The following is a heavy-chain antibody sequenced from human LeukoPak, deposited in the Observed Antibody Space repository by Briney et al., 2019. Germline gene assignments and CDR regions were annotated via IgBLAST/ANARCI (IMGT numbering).Heavy chain of an antibody. V-gene: IGHV4-31*03. J-gene: IGHJ4*02. CDR3: ARQYCSGGSCYDY. CDR1: GGSISSGGYY. Sequence: SQTPSLTCTVSGGSISSGGYYWSWIRQHPGKGLEWIGYIYYSGSTYYNPSLKSRVTISVDTSKNQFSLKLSSVTAADTAVYYCARQYCSGGSCYDYWGQGTLVTVSS. CDR2: IYYSGST. D-gene: IGHD2-15*01.